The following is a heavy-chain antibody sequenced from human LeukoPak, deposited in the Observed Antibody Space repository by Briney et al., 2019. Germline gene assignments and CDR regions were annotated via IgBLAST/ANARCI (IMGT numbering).Heavy chain of an antibody. Sequence: ASVKVSCKASGYIFTGYYMHWVRQAPGQGLEWMRWINPNSGGTNYAQKFQGRVTMTRDTSISTAYMELSRLRSDDTAVYYCAREEVDSGWLTWGQGTLVTVSS. CDR2: INPNSGGT. D-gene: IGHD6-19*01. J-gene: IGHJ4*02. CDR3: AREEVDSGWLT. CDR1: GYIFTGYY. V-gene: IGHV1-2*02.